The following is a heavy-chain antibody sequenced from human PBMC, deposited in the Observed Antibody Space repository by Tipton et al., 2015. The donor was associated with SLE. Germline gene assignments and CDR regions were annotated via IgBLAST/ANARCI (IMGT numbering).Heavy chain of an antibody. J-gene: IGHJ3*02. D-gene: IGHD2-8*02. Sequence: LRLSCTVSGGSISSYYWSWIRQPPGKGLEWIGYIYYSGSTNYNPSLKSRVTISVDTSKNQFSLKLSSVTAADTAVYYCARLELVVYAKGGAFDIWGQGTMVTVSS. CDR2: IYYSGST. CDR1: GGSISSYY. CDR3: ARLELVVYAKGGAFDI. V-gene: IGHV4-59*12.